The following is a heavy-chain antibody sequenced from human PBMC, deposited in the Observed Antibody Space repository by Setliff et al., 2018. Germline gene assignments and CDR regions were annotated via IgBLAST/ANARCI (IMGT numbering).Heavy chain of an antibody. CDR2: ISGSGGST. J-gene: IGHJ4*02. V-gene: IGHV3-23*01. CDR3: AKDFGYSSGWRS. D-gene: IGHD6-19*01. Sequence: GGSLRLSCAASGFTFSSYAMSWVRQAPGKGLEWVSAISGSGGSTYYADSVKGRFTISRDNSNNALYPQMNSLRAEDTALYYCAKDFGYSSGWRSWGQGTLVTVSS. CDR1: GFTFSSYA.